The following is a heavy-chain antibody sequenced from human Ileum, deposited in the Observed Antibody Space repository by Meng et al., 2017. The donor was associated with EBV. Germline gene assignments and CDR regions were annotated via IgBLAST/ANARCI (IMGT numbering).Heavy chain of an antibody. J-gene: IGHJ4*02. Sequence: QVPVEESGPGLVKPSETLSPTCTVSGCSISSYYWSWIRQPPGKGLEWIGYIYYSGSTNYNPSLKSRVTISVDTSKNQFSLNLSSVTAADTAVYYCARGGWSLDYWGQGTLVTASS. CDR2: IYYSGST. V-gene: IGHV4-59*08. CDR1: GCSISSYY. CDR3: ARGGWSLDY. D-gene: IGHD2-15*01.